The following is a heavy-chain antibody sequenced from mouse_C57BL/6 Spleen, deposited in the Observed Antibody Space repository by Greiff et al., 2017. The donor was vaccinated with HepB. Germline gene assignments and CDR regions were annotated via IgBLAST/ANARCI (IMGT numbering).Heavy chain of an antibody. J-gene: IGHJ4*01. CDR1: GFSLTSYG. CDR3: ARHERNYAYAMDY. Sequence: VKLMESGPGLVAPSQSLSIKCTVSGFSLTSYGVHWVRQPPGKGLEWLVVIWSDGSTTYNSALKSRLSISKDNSKSQVFLKMNSLQTDDTAMYYCARHERNYAYAMDYWGQGTSVTVSS. V-gene: IGHV2-6-1*01. D-gene: IGHD1-1*02. CDR2: IWSDGST.